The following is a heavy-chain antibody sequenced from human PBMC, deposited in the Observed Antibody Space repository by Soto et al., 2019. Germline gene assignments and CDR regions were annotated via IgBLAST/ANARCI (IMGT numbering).Heavy chain of an antibody. V-gene: IGHV4-61*01. D-gene: IGHD4-17*01. CDR3: ARVARDVYGPVAFDI. J-gene: IGHJ3*02. CDR1: GGSVSSGSYY. CDR2: IYYSGST. Sequence: QVQLQESGPGLVKPSETLSLTCTVSGGSVSSGSYYWSWIRQPPGKGLEWIGYIYYSGSTNYNPSLKSRVTISVDTSTNQFSLKLSSVTAADTAVYYCARVARDVYGPVAFDIWGQGTMVTVSS.